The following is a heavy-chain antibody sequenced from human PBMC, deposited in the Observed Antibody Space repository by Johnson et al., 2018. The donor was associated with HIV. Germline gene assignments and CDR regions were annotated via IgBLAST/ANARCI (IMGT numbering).Heavy chain of an antibody. V-gene: IGHV3-7*05. J-gene: IGHJ3*02. D-gene: IGHD5-24*01. CDR3: ARAPEMAARAVAFDI. CDR2: IKQDGSEK. CDR1: GFTFSSYW. Sequence: VQLVESGGGLVQPGGSLRLSCAASGFTFSSYWMSWVRQAPGKGLEWVANIKQDGSEKYYVDSVKGRFTISRDNAKNSLYLQMNSLRAEDTAVYYCARAPEMAARAVAFDIWGQGTMVTVSS.